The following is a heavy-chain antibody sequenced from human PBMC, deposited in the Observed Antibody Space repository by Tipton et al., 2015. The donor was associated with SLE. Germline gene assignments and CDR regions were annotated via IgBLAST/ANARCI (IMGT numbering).Heavy chain of an antibody. V-gene: IGHV1-8*01. CDR2: INPSGET. CDR1: GYAFSNLD. Sequence: QSGAEVKKPGASVKVSCKASGYAFSNLDFNWARQATGQGLEWMGWINPSGETGYAQKFQGRVTWTRDTSTSTVYMELTSLRSEDTAVYYCAKYEKGAAFDTWGQGTMVTVSS. D-gene: IGHD2/OR15-2a*01. CDR3: AKYEKGAAFDT. J-gene: IGHJ3*02.